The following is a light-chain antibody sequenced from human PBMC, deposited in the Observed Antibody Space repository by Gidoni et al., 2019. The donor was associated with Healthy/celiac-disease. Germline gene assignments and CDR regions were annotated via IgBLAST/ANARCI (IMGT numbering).Light chain of an antibody. J-gene: IGKJ2*01. Sequence: IVLTQSPATLSLSPGERATLSCRASQSVSSYLAWYQQNPGQAPRLLIYDASNRATGIQARFSGSGSGTDLTLTISSLEPEDFEVYYCQQRRNWPLYTFGQGTKLEIK. CDR1: QSVSSY. CDR3: QQRRNWPLYT. V-gene: IGKV3-11*01. CDR2: DAS.